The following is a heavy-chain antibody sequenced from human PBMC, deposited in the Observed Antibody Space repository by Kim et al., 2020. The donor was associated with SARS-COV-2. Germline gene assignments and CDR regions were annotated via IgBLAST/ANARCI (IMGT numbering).Heavy chain of an antibody. Sequence: GGSLRLSCTASGFTVSDNHMNWVRQAPGKGLEWVSILYPGGTTSYADSVKGRFTISRDTSKNTLYLQMNSLRVEDTAVFYCARAIERCSSSTCPFAGLDVWGQGTTVTVSS. CDR3: ARAIERCSSSTCPFAGLDV. D-gene: IGHD2-2*01. CDR2: LYPGGTT. CDR1: GFTVSDNH. V-gene: IGHV3-53*01. J-gene: IGHJ6*02.